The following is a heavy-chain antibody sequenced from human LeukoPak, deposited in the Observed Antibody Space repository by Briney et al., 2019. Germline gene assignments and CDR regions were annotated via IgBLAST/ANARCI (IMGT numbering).Heavy chain of an antibody. J-gene: IGHJ4*02. Sequence: VASVKVSCKASGYTFTGYYMHWVRQAPGQGLEWMGWINPNSGGTNYAQKFQGRVTMTRDTSISTAYMELSRLRSEDTAVYYCATQRVGAFDYWGQGNLVTVSS. CDR1: GYTFTGYY. CDR2: INPNSGGT. V-gene: IGHV1-2*02. CDR3: ATQRVGAFDY. D-gene: IGHD1-26*01.